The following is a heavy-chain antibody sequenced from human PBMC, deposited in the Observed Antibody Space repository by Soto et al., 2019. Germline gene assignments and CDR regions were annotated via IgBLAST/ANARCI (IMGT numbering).Heavy chain of an antibody. Sequence: QLQLQESGPGLVEPSETLSLTCTVSAGSIGSDDYYWGWIRQPPGKGLEWIGSIHYSGSTYYNPSLKSRVTISVDTSKNQFSLNLSSVTVADTALYYCATYHGFWGQGTLVTVSS. J-gene: IGHJ4*02. CDR1: AGSIGSDDYY. D-gene: IGHD3-16*01. V-gene: IGHV4-39*01. CDR2: IHYSGST. CDR3: ATYHGF.